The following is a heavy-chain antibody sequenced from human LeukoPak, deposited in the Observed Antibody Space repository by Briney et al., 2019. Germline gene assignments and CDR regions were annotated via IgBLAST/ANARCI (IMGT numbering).Heavy chain of an antibody. J-gene: IGHJ5*02. CDR2: INPNSGAT. D-gene: IGHD2-2*01. Sequence: ASVKVSCKASGYTFTGYYMHWVRQAPAQGLERMGRINPNSGATNYAQKSQSRVTMTRDMSIGTAYMELASLRSDDTAIYYCARVDCTSTNCYPFDPWGQGTPVIVS. CDR3: ARVDCTSTNCYPFDP. V-gene: IGHV1-2*06. CDR1: GYTFTGYY.